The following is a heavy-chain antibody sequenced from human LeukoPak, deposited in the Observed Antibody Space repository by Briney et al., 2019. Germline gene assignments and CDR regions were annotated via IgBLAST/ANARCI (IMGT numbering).Heavy chain of an antibody. CDR1: GGSISSGYYY. Sequence: PSETLSLTCAVSGGSISSGYYYWSWIRQPAGKGLEWIGRIYTNEITNYNPSLKSRVTMSGDTSKNQFSLKLSSVTAADTAVYYCARGYSTSSKGDFDYWGQGTLVTVSS. CDR2: IYTNEIT. D-gene: IGHD6-6*01. J-gene: IGHJ4*02. CDR3: ARGYSTSSKGDFDY. V-gene: IGHV4-61*02.